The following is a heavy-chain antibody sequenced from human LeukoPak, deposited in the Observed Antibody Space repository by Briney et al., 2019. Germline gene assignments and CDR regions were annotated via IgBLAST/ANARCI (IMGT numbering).Heavy chain of an antibody. Sequence: ASVKVSCKASGGTFSSYAISWVRQAPRQGLEWMGRIIPILGIANYAQKFQGRVTITADKSTSTAYMELSSLRSEDTAVYYCASSSATDEDYYYYYGMDVWGQGTTVTVSS. CDR1: GGTFSSYA. D-gene: IGHD6-6*01. CDR3: ASSSATDEDYYYYYGMDV. CDR2: IIPILGIA. J-gene: IGHJ6*02. V-gene: IGHV1-69*04.